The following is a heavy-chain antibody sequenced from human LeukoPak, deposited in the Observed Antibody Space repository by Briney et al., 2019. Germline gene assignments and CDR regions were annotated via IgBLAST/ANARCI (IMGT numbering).Heavy chain of an antibody. CDR1: GYTFTNFG. CDR2: ISAYNGNT. D-gene: IGHD6-19*01. Sequence: ASVKVSSKASGYTFTNFGISWVRQAPGQGLEWMGWISAYNGNTNYAQKVQGRVTMTTDTSTSTAYMELRSLRSDDRAVYYCARAGGWAREDYKADAFDIRGQVTMGTVSS. V-gene: IGHV1-18*01. J-gene: IGHJ3*02. CDR3: ARAGGWAREDYKADAFDI.